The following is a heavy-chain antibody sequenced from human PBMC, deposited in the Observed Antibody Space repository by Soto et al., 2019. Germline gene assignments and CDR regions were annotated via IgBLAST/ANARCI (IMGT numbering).Heavy chain of an antibody. CDR1: GGTFSSYA. D-gene: IGHD6-13*01. CDR2: IIPIFGTA. CDR3: ASDYSSSWYAFDY. V-gene: IGHV1-69*13. J-gene: IGHJ4*02. Sequence: SVKVSCQTSGGTFSSYAISWVRQAPGQGLEWMGGIIPIFGTANYAQKFQGRVTITADESTSTAYMELSSLRSEDTAVYYCASDYSSSWYAFDYWGQGTLVTVSS.